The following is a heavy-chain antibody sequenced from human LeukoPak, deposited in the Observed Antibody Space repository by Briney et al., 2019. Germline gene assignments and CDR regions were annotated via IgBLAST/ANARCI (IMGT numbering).Heavy chain of an antibody. V-gene: IGHV3-30*04. CDR2: ISYDGSSK. Sequence: GGSLRLSCAASGFTFSSYAMHWVRQAPGKGLEWVAVISYDGSSKYYADSVKGRFTISRDNSKNTLYLQMNSLRAEDTAVYYAGGSGSYYTLDYWGQGTLVTVSS. CDR1: GFTFSSYA. D-gene: IGHD3-10*01. CDR3: GGSGSYYTLDY. J-gene: IGHJ4*02.